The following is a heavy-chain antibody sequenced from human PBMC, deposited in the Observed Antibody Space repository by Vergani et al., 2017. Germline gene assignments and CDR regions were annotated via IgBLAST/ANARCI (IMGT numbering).Heavy chain of an antibody. CDR2: IYYSGST. D-gene: IGHD5-12*01. CDR3: ASTDIVATSGAFDI. V-gene: IGHV4-30-4*08. Sequence: QLQESGPGLVRPAETLSLTCTVSGGSISSGDYYWSWIRQPPGKGLEWIGYIYYSGSTYYNPSLKSRVTISVDTSKNQFSLKLSSVTAADTAVYYCASTDIVATSGAFDIWGQGTMVTVSS. J-gene: IGHJ3*02. CDR1: GGSISSGDYY.